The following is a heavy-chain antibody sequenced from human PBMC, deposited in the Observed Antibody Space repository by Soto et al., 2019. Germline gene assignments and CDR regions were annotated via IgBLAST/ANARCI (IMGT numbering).Heavy chain of an antibody. CDR3: ARDPNYDILTAYYAVFDY. J-gene: IGHJ4*02. D-gene: IGHD3-9*01. Sequence: GGSLRLSCAASGFTFSSYSMNWVRQAPGKGLEWVSYISSSSTIYYADSVKGRFTISRDNAKNSLYLQMNSLRAEDTAVYYCARDPNYDILTAYYAVFDYWGQGTLVTVSS. CDR1: GFTFSSYS. CDR2: ISSSSTI. V-gene: IGHV3-48*01.